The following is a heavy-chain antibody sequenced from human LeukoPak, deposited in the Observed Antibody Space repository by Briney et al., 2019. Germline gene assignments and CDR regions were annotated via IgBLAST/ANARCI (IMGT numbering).Heavy chain of an antibody. CDR1: GGSISSHY. Sequence: SETLSLTCTVSGGSISSHYWSWIRQPPGKGLEWIGYIYYSGSTNYNPSLKSRVTISVDTSKNQFSLKLSSVTAADTAVYYCARGPYCSSTSCYHSGFDYWGQGTLVTVSS. CDR2: IYYSGST. J-gene: IGHJ4*02. CDR3: ARGPYCSSTSCYHSGFDY. V-gene: IGHV4-59*11. D-gene: IGHD2-2*01.